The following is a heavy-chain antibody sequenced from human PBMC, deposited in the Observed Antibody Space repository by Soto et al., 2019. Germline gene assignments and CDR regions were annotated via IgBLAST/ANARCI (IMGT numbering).Heavy chain of an antibody. Sequence: ASVKVSCKASGYIFTRYGISWVRQAPGQGLEWMGWISAYNGDTSYAQNLQGRVTMTTDTSTSTAYMELRSLRSDDTAVYYCARDHYFPGYDSSGYEQFDYRAQRTPVTVSS. CDR1: GYIFTRYG. CDR3: ARDHYFPGYDSSGYEQFDY. V-gene: IGHV1-18*01. D-gene: IGHD3-22*01. J-gene: IGHJ4*02. CDR2: ISAYNGDT.